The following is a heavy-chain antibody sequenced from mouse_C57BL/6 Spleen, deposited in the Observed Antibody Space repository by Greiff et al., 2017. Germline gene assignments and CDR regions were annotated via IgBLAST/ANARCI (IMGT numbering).Heavy chain of an antibody. Sequence: DVMLVESGGDLVKPGGSLKLSCAASGFTFSSYGMSWVRQTPDKRLEWVATISSGGSYTYYPDSVKGRFTISRDNAKNTLYLQMSSLKSEDTAMYYCARQGGYDGYYGWYFDVWGTGTTVTVSS. V-gene: IGHV5-6*02. CDR2: ISSGGSYT. CDR1: GFTFSSYG. CDR3: ARQGGYDGYYGWYFDV. J-gene: IGHJ1*03. D-gene: IGHD2-3*01.